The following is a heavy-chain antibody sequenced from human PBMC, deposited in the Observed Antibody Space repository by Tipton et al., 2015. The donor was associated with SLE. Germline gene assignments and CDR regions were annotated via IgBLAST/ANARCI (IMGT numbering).Heavy chain of an antibody. V-gene: IGHV4-34*01. J-gene: IGHJ4*02. CDR1: GASFSTYY. CDR2: INQSGST. CDR3: ARALCTYGVFCEDYFDF. Sequence: TLSLTCDVYGASFSTYYWSWIRQPPGKGLEWIGEINQSGSTSYNPSLKSRVTISVDTSKNQFSLKLSSVTAADTAVYYCARALCTYGVFCEDYFDFWGLGTLVTVSS. D-gene: IGHD2-8*01.